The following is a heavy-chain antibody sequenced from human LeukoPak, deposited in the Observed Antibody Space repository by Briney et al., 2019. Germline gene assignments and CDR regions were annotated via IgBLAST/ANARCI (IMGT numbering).Heavy chain of an antibody. CDR3: ARGGGVLLWFAYYGMDV. CDR2: ISYDGSNK. Sequence: GGSLRLSCAASGFTFSSYAMHWVRQAPGKGLEWVAVISYDGSNKYYADSVKGRFTISRDNSKNTLYLQMNSLRADDTAVYYCARGGGVLLWFAYYGMDVWGQGTTVTVSS. V-gene: IGHV3-30*04. J-gene: IGHJ6*02. CDR1: GFTFSSYA. D-gene: IGHD3-10*01.